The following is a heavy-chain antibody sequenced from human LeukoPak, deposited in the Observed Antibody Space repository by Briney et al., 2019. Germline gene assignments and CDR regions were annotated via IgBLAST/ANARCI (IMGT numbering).Heavy chain of an antibody. CDR3: ARAYDFWSGYPFDY. J-gene: IGHJ4*02. D-gene: IGHD3-3*01. CDR1: GGSFSGYY. Sequence: SETLSLTCAVYGGSFSGYYWSWIRQPPGKGLEWMGEINHSGSTNYNPSLKSRVTISVDTSKNQFSLKLSSVTAADTAVYYCARAYDFWSGYPFDYWGQGTLVTVSS. CDR2: INHSGST. V-gene: IGHV4-34*01.